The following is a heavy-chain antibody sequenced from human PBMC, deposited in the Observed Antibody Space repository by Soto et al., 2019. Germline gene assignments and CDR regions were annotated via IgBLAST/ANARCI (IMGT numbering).Heavy chain of an antibody. CDR1: GGSFSGYY. D-gene: IGHD3-3*01. J-gene: IGHJ5*02. V-gene: IGHV4-31*11. CDR3: ARAQYDFWSGYYPSLGFDP. CDR2: IYYSGST. Sequence: SETLSLTCAVYGGSFSGYYWSWIRQHPGKGLEWIGYIYYSGSTYYNPSLKSRVTISVDTSKNQFSLKLSSVTAADTAVYYCARAQYDFWSGYYPSLGFDPWGQGTLVTVSS.